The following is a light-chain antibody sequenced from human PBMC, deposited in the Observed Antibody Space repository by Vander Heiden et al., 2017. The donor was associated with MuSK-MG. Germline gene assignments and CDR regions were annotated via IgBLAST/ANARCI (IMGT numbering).Light chain of an antibody. CDR2: KAS. CDR3: QQDNNYSRT. CDR1: QNINDW. J-gene: IGKJ1*01. Sequence: DMQRGQSPSTLPASVGDRVTITCRASQNINDWLAWYQQKPGKAPKLLIYKASILESGVPSRFGGSGSGTEFTLTIASLQSDDFATYYCQQDNNYSRTFGRGTMVDI. V-gene: IGKV1-5*03.